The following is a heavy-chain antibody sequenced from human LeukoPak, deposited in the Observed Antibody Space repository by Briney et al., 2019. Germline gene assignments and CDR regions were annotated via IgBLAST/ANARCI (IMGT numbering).Heavy chain of an antibody. J-gene: IGHJ4*02. D-gene: IGHD3-10*01. CDR1: GFTFSSYW. CDR3: AREFFRYGSGSYDY. V-gene: IGHV3-7*03. CDR2: IKQDGSEK. Sequence: GGSLRLSCAASGFTFSSYWMSWVRQAPGKGLEWVANIKQDGSEKYYVDSVKGRFTISRDNAKNSLYLQMNSLRAEDTAVYYCAREFFRYGSGSYDYWGQGTLVTVSS.